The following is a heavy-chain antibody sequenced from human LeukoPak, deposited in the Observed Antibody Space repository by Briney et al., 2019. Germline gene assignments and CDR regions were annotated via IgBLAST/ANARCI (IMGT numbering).Heavy chain of an antibody. V-gene: IGHV3-23*01. D-gene: IGHD1-26*01. CDR2: ISGSGGST. J-gene: IGHJ5*02. Sequence: PGGSLRLSCAASGFTFSSYAMSWVRQAPGKGLEWVSAISGSGGSTYYADSVKGRFTISRDNSKNTLYLQMNSLRAEDTAVYCCAKGRGSYEGLDPWGQGTLVTVSS. CDR3: AKGRGSYEGLDP. CDR1: GFTFSSYA.